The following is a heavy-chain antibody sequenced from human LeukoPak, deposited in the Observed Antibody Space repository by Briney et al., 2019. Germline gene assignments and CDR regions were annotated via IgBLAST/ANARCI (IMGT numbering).Heavy chain of an antibody. CDR2: IIPILGIA. Sequence: SVKVSCKASGGTFSSYTISWVRQAPGQGLEWMGRIIPILGIANYAQKFQGRVTITADKSTSTAYMELSSLRSEDTAVYYCAREKGYQLLFQWGYGMDVWGQGTTVTVSS. J-gene: IGHJ6*02. CDR3: AREKGYQLLFQWGYGMDV. D-gene: IGHD2-2*01. CDR1: GGTFSSYT. V-gene: IGHV1-69*04.